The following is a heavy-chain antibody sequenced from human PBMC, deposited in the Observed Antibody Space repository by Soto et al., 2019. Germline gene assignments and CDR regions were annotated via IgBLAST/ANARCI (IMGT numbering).Heavy chain of an antibody. CDR1: GFTFSNYG. CDR3: ARASRSSRNEPTFDY. Sequence: QVQLAESGGGVVQPGRSLRLSCAASGFTFSNYGMHWVRQAPGKGLEWVAVISYDGSNKYYEDSVKGRVTISRDNSKNTLSLQMNSLRPEDTAVYYCARASRSSRNEPTFDYWGQGTLVTVSP. J-gene: IGHJ4*02. CDR2: ISYDGSNK. V-gene: IGHV3-30*03. D-gene: IGHD6-13*01.